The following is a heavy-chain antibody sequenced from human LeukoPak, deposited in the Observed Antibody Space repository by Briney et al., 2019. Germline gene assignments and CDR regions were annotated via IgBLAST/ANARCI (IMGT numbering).Heavy chain of an antibody. J-gene: IGHJ4*02. CDR2: ISSSGSTI. D-gene: IGHD3-10*01. V-gene: IGHV3-48*03. CDR1: GFMFSSYE. Sequence: PVGSLRLSCAASGFMFSSYEMNWVRQAPGKGLEWISHISSSGSTIYYADSVKGRLTISRDNAKNSLYLQMNSLRAEDTAVYYCAKLAEGWFGELLYIEDYWGQGTLVTVSS. CDR3: AKLAEGWFGELLYIEDY.